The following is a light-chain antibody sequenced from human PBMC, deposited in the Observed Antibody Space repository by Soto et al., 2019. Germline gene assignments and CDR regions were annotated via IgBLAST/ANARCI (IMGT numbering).Light chain of an antibody. Sequence: DIPMTQSPSSVSASVGDRVNITCRATQGISNWLAWYQQKPGQAPKLLIYAATSLEDGVPLRFSGSGSGADFTLTISALQPEDFATYYCQQANSLPLTFGGGTKVEIK. J-gene: IGKJ4*01. V-gene: IGKV1-12*01. CDR2: AAT. CDR1: QGISNW. CDR3: QQANSLPLT.